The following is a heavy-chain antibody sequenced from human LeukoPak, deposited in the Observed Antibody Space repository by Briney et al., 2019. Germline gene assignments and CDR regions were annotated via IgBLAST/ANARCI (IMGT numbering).Heavy chain of an antibody. Sequence: GGSLRLSCAASGFTFGNSWGHWVRQAPGKGLVWVSLINADGSTTTYADSVKGRFTISRDNARNTVSLQMNSLTIEDTAVYYCVVVVEPPDSDGFDVWGQGTMITVSS. CDR3: VVVVEPPDSDGFDV. J-gene: IGHJ3*01. D-gene: IGHD1-14*01. CDR2: INADGSTT. V-gene: IGHV3-74*01. CDR1: GFTFGNSW.